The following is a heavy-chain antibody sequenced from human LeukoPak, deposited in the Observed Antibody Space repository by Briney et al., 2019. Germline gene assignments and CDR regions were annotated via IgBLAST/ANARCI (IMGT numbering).Heavy chain of an antibody. CDR3: ARENDVTGNALDV. V-gene: IGHV4-59*01. D-gene: IGHD2-2*01. Sequence: SETLSLTCTVSGGPISSYYWSWIRQPPGKGLEWIGYIYYSGSTNYNPSLKSRVTISVDTSKNQFSLKLSSVTAADTAVYYCARENDVTGNALDVWGQGTTVTVSS. CDR2: IYYSGST. CDR1: GGPISSYY. J-gene: IGHJ6*02.